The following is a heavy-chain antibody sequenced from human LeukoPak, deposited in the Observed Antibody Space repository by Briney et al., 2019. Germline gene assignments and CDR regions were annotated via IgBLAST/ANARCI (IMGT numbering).Heavy chain of an antibody. J-gene: IGHJ3*01. CDR1: GGSIGNSY. V-gene: IGHV4-4*07. Sequence: SETLSLTCTVSGGSIGNSYWSWIRQPAGKGLEWIGRLNNGGDTNYSPSLRSRVTISVDTSKNHFSLILSSVTVADTAIYYCARAIGVYAFDVWGQGTMVTVSS. CDR3: ARAIGVYAFDV. CDR2: LNNGGDT. D-gene: IGHD2-2*02.